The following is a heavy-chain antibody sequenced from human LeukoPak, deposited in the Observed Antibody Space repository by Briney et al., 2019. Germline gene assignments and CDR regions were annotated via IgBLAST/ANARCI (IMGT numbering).Heavy chain of an antibody. CDR3: ATPPPYCGSTSCFAHFQH. D-gene: IGHD2-2*01. Sequence: SETLSLTCTVSGGSISSSSYYWGWIRRPPGKGLEWIGNIYYSGNTYYNPSLKSRVTISVDTSKNQFSLKLSSVTAADTAVYYCATPPPYCGSTSCFAHFQHWGQGTLVTVSS. J-gene: IGHJ1*01. CDR2: IYYSGNT. V-gene: IGHV4-39*01. CDR1: GGSISSSSYY.